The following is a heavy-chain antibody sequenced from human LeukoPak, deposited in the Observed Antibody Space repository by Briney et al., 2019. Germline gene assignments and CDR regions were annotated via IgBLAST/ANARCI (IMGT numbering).Heavy chain of an antibody. D-gene: IGHD3-22*01. CDR3: AKKTLYYDSKD. J-gene: IGHJ4*02. V-gene: IGHV3-23*01. CDR2: ISGSGGST. Sequence: GRSPRLSCAASGFTFSSYGMSWVRQAPGKGLEWVSAISGSGGSTYYADSVKGRFTISRDNSKNTLYLQMNSLRAEDTAVYYCAKKTLYYDSKDWGQGTLVTVSS. CDR1: GFTFSSYG.